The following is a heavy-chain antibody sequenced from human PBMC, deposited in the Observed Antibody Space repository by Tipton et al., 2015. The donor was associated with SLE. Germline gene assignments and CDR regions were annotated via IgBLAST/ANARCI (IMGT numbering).Heavy chain of an antibody. CDR2: IYYTRGT. CDR1: GDSISSSNFY. CDR3: ARLGPDSTYSSAWYVNY. D-gene: IGHD6-19*01. J-gene: IGHJ4*02. V-gene: IGHV4-39*07. Sequence: TLSLTCNVSGDSISSSNFYWGWIRQPPGKGLEWIGRIYYTRGTFYTPSPKSRVTISMDTSKNHFSLRVSSLTAADTAVYYCARLGPDSTYSSAWYVNYWGQGTLVTVSS.